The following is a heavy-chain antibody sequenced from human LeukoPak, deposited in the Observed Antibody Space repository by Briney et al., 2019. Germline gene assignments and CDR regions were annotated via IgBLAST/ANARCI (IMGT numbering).Heavy chain of an antibody. Sequence: PSETLSLTCTVSGGSISSYFCSWVRQPPGKGLEWIGYIYYSGSTNYNPSLKSRVIISVDTSKNQFSLILSSVTAADTAVYYCARQERYYGSGSYTYFQHWGQGTLVTVSS. V-gene: IGHV4-59*08. CDR3: ARQERYYGSGSYTYFQH. D-gene: IGHD3-10*01. J-gene: IGHJ1*01. CDR2: IYYSGST. CDR1: GGSISSYF.